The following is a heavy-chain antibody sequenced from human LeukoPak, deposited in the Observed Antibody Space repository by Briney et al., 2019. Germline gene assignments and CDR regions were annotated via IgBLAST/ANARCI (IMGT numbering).Heavy chain of an antibody. CDR2: FYTSGST. V-gene: IGHV4-4*07. CDR3: ARDPVANYDILTGYYTGHMDV. D-gene: IGHD3-9*01. Sequence: SETLSLTCTVSGGSISSYYWSWIRQPAGKGLEWIGRFYTSGSTNYNPSLKSRVTMSVDTSKNQFSLKLSSVTAADTAVYYCARDPVANYDILTGYYTGHMDVWGQGTTVTVSS. CDR1: GGSISSYY. J-gene: IGHJ6*02.